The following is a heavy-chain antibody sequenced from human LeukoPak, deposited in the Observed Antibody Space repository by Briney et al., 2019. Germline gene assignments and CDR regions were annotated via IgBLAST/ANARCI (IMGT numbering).Heavy chain of an antibody. CDR3: ARGRGYNYGYSDY. V-gene: IGHV3-48*04. D-gene: IGHD5-18*01. CDR1: GFTFSSYS. CDR2: ISSSSSTI. Sequence: GSLRLSCAASGFTFSSYSMNWVRQAPGKGLEWISYISSSSSTIDYVDSVKGRFTISRDNAKNSLYLQMNSLRAEDTAVYYCARGRGYNYGYSDYWGQGTLVTVSS. J-gene: IGHJ4*02.